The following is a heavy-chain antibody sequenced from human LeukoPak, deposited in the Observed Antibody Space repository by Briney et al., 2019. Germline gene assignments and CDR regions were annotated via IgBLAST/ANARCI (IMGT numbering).Heavy chain of an antibody. J-gene: IGHJ4*02. V-gene: IGHV3-30*18. CDR2: ISFDATNK. CDR1: GFTFSSYG. D-gene: IGHD3-22*01. Sequence: PGRSLRLSCAASGFTFSSYGMHWVRQAPGKGLEWVAVISFDATNKYYADSVKGRFTISRDNSKNTLYLQMNSLRAEDTAVYYCAKDISADYSSGHSYYFDYWVQATLVTVSS. CDR3: AKDISADYSSGHSYYFDY.